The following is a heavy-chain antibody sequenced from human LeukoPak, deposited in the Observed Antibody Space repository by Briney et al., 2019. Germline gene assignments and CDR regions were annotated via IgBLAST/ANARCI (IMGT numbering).Heavy chain of an antibody. CDR1: GFTFSSYW. V-gene: IGHV3-74*01. D-gene: IGHD6-19*01. J-gene: IGHJ3*02. Sequence: PGGSLRLSCAASGFTFSSYWMHWVRQAPGKGLMWVSRINSDGSRTTYADSVRGRFTISRDNAKSTLYLQMNSLRADDTAVYYCARSSGRSPFDMWGQGTMVTVSS. CDR3: ARSSGRSPFDM. CDR2: INSDGSRT.